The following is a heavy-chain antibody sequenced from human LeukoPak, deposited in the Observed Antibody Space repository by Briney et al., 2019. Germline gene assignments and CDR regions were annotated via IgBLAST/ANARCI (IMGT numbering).Heavy chain of an antibody. V-gene: IGHV4-34*01. CDR1: GGSFSGYY. CDR3: ARWGGYYYDTPLDY. Sequence: SETLSLTFAVYGGSFSGYYWSWIRQPPGKGLEWIGEINHSGSTNYNPSLKSRVTISVDTSKNQFSLKLSSVTAADTAVYYCARWGGYYYDTPLDYWGQGTLVTVSS. D-gene: IGHD3-22*01. J-gene: IGHJ4*02. CDR2: INHSGST.